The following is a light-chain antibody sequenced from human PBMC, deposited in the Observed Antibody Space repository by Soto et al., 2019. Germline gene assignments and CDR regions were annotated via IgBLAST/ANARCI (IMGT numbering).Light chain of an antibody. V-gene: IGLV2-11*01. CDR2: GVN. CDR1: SSDVGGYNF. Sequence: QSALTQPCSVSGSPGQSVTISCTETSSDVGGYNFVSWYQQHPGKAPKLMISGVNKRPSGVPDRFSGSKSGNTASLTISGLQAEDEADYYCCSYAGRSGVFGTGTKLTVL. CDR3: CSYAGRSGV. J-gene: IGLJ1*01.